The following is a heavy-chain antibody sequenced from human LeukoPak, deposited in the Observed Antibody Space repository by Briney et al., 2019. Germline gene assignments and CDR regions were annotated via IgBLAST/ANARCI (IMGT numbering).Heavy chain of an antibody. CDR1: GFSFIDSW. Sequence: PGGSLRLSCAASGFSFIDSWMSWVRQAPGKGPEWVANIKEDESQEHYADSVKGRFTVSRDNAKNSLFLQMNSLRVEDTAVYYCATYKNWVAGDVWGQGTTVSVSS. J-gene: IGHJ6*02. CDR2: IKEDESQE. V-gene: IGHV3-7*01. D-gene: IGHD7-27*01. CDR3: ATYKNWVAGDV.